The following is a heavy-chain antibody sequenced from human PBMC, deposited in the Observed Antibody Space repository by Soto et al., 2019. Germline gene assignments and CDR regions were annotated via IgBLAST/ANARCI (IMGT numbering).Heavy chain of an antibody. J-gene: IGHJ6*02. CDR2: ISSHTYI. CDR3: ARKYISPDGLDV. D-gene: IGHD6-6*01. Sequence: PGGSLRLSCAASGFNLSAYSMNWVRQAPGKGLEWVSSISSHTYIYYADSMKGRFTISRDNAKNSVYLQMTGLRAEDTALYYCARKYISPDGLDVWGQGTTVTVSS. V-gene: IGHV3-21*01. CDR1: GFNLSAYS.